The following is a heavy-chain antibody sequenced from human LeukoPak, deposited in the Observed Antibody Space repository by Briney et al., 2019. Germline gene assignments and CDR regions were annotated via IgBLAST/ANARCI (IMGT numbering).Heavy chain of an antibody. J-gene: IGHJ4*02. D-gene: IGHD2-2*01. V-gene: IGHV1-46*01. CDR1: GYTFTSYY. Sequence: ASVKVSCKASGYTFTSYYMHWVRQAPGQGLEWMGIINPSGGSTSYAQKFQGRVTMTRDTSTSTVYMELSSLRSEDTAVYYCARGVSFVVPAAIRDYWGQGTLVTVSS. CDR2: INPSGGST. CDR3: ARGVSFVVPAAIRDY.